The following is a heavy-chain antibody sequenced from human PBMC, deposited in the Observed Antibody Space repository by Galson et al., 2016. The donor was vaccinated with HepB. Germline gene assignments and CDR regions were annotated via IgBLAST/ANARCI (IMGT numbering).Heavy chain of an antibody. CDR3: ARDPGRSGPLDN. J-gene: IGHJ4*02. CDR1: GFTFSDYT. Sequence: SLRLSCAASGFTFSDYTVHWVRQAPGKGLEWVAVISYEGRNKYNTDSVKGRFTISRDNAKNTLFLQMNGLRTEDTAIYYCARDPGRSGPLDNWGQGTLVTVSS. D-gene: IGHD3-10*01. V-gene: IGHV3-30*04. CDR2: ISYEGRNK.